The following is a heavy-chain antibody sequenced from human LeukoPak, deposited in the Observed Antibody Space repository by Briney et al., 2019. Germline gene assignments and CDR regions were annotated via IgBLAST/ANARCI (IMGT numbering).Heavy chain of an antibody. Sequence: GGTLRLFCAASGFTFSNAWMSWVRQAPGKGLEWVVRIKSKTDGGTTDYAAPVKGRFTISRDDSKNTLYLQMNSLKTEDTAVYYCTRDLDLVWSGYLPLYGMDVWGQGTTVTVSS. V-gene: IGHV3-15*01. CDR2: IKSKTDGGTT. CDR1: GFTFSNAW. J-gene: IGHJ6*02. CDR3: TRDLDLVWSGYLPLYGMDV. D-gene: IGHD3-3*01.